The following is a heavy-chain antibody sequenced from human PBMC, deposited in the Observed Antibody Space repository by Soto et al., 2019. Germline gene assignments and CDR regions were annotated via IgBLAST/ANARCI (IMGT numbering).Heavy chain of an antibody. CDR3: ARDRRRDGYTEFDY. CDR1: GFTFSSYA. Sequence: GGSLRLSCSASGFTFSSYAMHWVRQAPGKGLGWVAVISYDGSNKYYADSVKGRFTISRDNSKNTLYLQMNSLRAEDTAVYYCARDRRRDGYTEFDYWGQGTLVTVSS. CDR2: ISYDGSNK. J-gene: IGHJ4*02. V-gene: IGHV3-30-3*01. D-gene: IGHD5-12*01.